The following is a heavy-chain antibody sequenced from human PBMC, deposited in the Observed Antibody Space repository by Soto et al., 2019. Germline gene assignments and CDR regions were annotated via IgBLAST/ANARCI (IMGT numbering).Heavy chain of an antibody. D-gene: IGHD2-15*01. CDR3: ARDRHTRYCSGGSCYSYNWFDP. CDR2: IYYSGST. J-gene: IGHJ5*02. Sequence: SETLSLTCTVSGGSISSGGYYWSWIRQHPGKGLEWIGYIYYSGSTYYNPSLKNRVTISVDTSKNQSSLKLSSVTAADTAVYYCARDRHTRYCSGGSCYSYNWFDPWGQGTLVTVSS. V-gene: IGHV4-31*03. CDR1: GGSISSGGYY.